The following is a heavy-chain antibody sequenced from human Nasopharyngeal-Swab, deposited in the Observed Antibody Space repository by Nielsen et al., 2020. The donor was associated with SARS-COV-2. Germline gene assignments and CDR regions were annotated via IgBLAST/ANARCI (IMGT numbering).Heavy chain of an antibody. D-gene: IGHD1-26*01. V-gene: IGHV1-69*04. J-gene: IGHJ6*03. Sequence: SVKVSCKASGGTFSSYAISWVRQAPGQGLEWMGRIIPILGIANYAQKFQGRVTITADKSTSTAYMELSSLRSEDTAVYYCAAGADYYYYYMDVWGKGTTVTVSS. CDR1: GGTFSSYA. CDR3: AAGADYYYYYMDV. CDR2: IIPILGIA.